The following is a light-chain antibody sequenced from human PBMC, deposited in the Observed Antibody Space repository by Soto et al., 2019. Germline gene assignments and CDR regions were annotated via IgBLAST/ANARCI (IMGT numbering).Light chain of an antibody. Sequence: DIQMTQSPSSLSASVGERVTITCRASQFIRNYLNWYQHKPGKAPKLLIYAASTLQGGVPSRFSGSGSWTDFTLTISSLQPEDFATYYCQQSYSAPYTFGQGARLEIK. V-gene: IGKV1-39*01. CDR3: QQSYSAPYT. CDR1: QFIRNY. J-gene: IGKJ2*01. CDR2: AAS.